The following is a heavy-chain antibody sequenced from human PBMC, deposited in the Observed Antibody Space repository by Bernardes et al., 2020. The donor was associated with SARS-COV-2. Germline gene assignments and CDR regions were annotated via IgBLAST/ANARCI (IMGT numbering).Heavy chain of an antibody. CDR1: GYTLTELS. CDR2: FDPEDGET. D-gene: IGHD2-2*01. CDR3: ATAYCSSTSCYWDFDY. V-gene: IGHV1-24*01. J-gene: IGHJ4*02. Sequence: ASMKVSCKVSGYTLTELSMHWVRQAPGKGLEWMGGFDPEDGETIYAQKFQGRVTMTEDTSTDTAYMELSSLRSEDTAVYYCATAYCSSTSCYWDFDYWGQRTLVTVAS.